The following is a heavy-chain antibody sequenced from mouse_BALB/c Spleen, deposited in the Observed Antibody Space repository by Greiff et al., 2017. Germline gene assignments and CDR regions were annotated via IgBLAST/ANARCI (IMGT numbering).Heavy chain of an antibody. J-gene: IGHJ1*01. CDR1: GYTFSSYW. V-gene: IGHV1-9*01. Sequence: QVQLKESGAELMKPGASVKISCKATGYTFSSYWIEWVKQRPGHGLEWIGEILPGSGSTNYNEKFKGKATFTADTSSNTAYMQLSSLTSEDSAVYYCASHYGSSYWYFDVWGAGTTVTVSS. CDR2: ILPGSGST. D-gene: IGHD1-1*01. CDR3: ASHYGSSYWYFDV.